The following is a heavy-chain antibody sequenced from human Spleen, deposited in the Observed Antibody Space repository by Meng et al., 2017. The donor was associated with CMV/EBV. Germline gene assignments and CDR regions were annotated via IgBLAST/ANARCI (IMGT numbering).Heavy chain of an antibody. V-gene: IGHV1-69*10. CDR2: IIPILGIA. CDR3: ARAGAAVTTSFDF. CDR1: GGTFSTYA. D-gene: IGHD4-17*01. J-gene: IGHJ4*02. Sequence: QVQLVQSGAEAKKPGSSVKVSCKASGGTFSTYAINWVRQAPGQGLEWMGGIIPILGIAKIAQKFQGRVTVTADTFTNTAYMEMRSLRSDDSAMYYCARAGAAVTTSFDFWGQGTLVTVSS.